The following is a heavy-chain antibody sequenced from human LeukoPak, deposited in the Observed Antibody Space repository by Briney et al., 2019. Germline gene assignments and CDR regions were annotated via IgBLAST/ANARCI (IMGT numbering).Heavy chain of an antibody. CDR1: GFTFDDYA. V-gene: IGHV3-9*01. CDR3: AKDMSGYSYGPFDY. CDR2: ISWSSGSI. D-gene: IGHD5-18*01. Sequence: GGSLRLSCAASGFTFDDYAMHWVRQAPGKGLEWVSGISWSSGSIGYADSVKGRFTISRDNAKNSLYLQMNSLRAEDTALYYCAKDMSGYSYGPFDYWGQGNLVTVSS. J-gene: IGHJ4*02.